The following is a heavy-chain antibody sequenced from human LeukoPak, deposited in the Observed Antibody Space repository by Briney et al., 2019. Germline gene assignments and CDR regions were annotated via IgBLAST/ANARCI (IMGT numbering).Heavy chain of an antibody. CDR1: GYTFTGYY. CDR3: ARERIGYSSGRRSFVC. Sequence: ASVKVSCKASGYTFTGYYMHWVRQAPGQGLEWMGRINPNSGGTNYAQKFQGRVTMTRDTSISTAYMELSRLRSDDTAVYYCARERIGYSSGRRSFVCWGQGTLVTVSS. CDR2: INPNSGGT. D-gene: IGHD6-19*01. J-gene: IGHJ4*02. V-gene: IGHV1-2*06.